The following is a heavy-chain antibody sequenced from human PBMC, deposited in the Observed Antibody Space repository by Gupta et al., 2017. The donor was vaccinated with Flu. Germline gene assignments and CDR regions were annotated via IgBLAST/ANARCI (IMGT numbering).Heavy chain of an antibody. Sequence: EVQLLEPGGGSVESGGSVRLSCAAPGILVPNYAMNWIRQSPVKGLELCSSISDDIVCTNYSGSVKCLFTITRGDSKNVVYQEMNCLRGDNTAIDYCVSGAWRGFDHWGQGSLVTGSS. J-gene: IGHJ4*02. V-gene: IGHV3-23*01. CDR1: GILVPNYA. CDR2: ISDDIVCT. CDR3: VSGAWRGFDH. D-gene: IGHD3-10*01.